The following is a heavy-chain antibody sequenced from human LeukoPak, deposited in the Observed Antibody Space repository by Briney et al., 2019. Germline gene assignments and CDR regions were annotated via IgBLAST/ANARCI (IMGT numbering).Heavy chain of an antibody. CDR3: ARDRLSQYDFWSGYFSSDY. CDR1: GYTFTNYG. D-gene: IGHD3-3*01. V-gene: IGHV1-18*01. CDR2: ISTYNGNT. J-gene: IGHJ4*02. Sequence: ASVKVSCKASGYTFTNYGIIWVRQAPGQGLEWMGWISTYNGNTNYVQKLQGRVTVTTDTSTSTAYMELRSLRSDDTAVYYCARDRLSQYDFWSGYFSSDYWGQGTLVTVSS.